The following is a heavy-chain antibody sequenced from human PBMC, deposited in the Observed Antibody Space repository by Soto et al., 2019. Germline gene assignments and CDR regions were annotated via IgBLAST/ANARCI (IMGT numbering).Heavy chain of an antibody. CDR1: GGTFSSYA. CDR3: ARNSEAGVWSDYYYYYGMDV. CDR2: IIPIFGTA. J-gene: IGHJ6*02. D-gene: IGHD6-19*01. Sequence: SVKVSCKASGGTFSSYAISWVRQAPGQGLEWMGGIIPIFGTANYAQKFQDRVTITADESTSTAYMELSSLRSEDTAVYYCARNSEAGVWSDYYYYYGMDVWGQGTTVTVS. V-gene: IGHV1-69*13.